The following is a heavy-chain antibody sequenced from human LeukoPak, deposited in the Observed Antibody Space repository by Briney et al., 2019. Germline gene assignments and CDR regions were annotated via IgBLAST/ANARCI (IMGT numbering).Heavy chain of an antibody. CDR3: ARYSGGSYRYSMPPFDY. CDR1: GVSINNYY. CDR2: LYYSGRT. Sequence: SETLSLTCTVSGVSINNYYWSWIRQPPGKGLEWIGYLYYSGRTNYNPSLKSRVTISVDTPKNQFSLKLNSVTAADTAVYYCARYSGGSYRYSMPPFDYWGQGTLVTVSS. J-gene: IGHJ4*02. D-gene: IGHD3-16*02. V-gene: IGHV4-59*08.